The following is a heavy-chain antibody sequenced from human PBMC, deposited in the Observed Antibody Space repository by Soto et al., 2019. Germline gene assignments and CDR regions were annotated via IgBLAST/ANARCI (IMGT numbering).Heavy chain of an antibody. J-gene: IGHJ5*02. CDR3: ARLGILTGYLRWFDP. CDR1: GGKFRGYY. D-gene: IGHD3-9*01. Sequence: PSETLSLTCDVCGGKFRGYYWSWIHQKHGKGLEWIGSIYYSGSTNSNPSLKSRVTISVDTSKNQFSLKLSSVTAADTAVYYCARLGILTGYLRWFDPWGQGTLVTVS. V-gene: IGHV4-34*01. CDR2: IYYSGST.